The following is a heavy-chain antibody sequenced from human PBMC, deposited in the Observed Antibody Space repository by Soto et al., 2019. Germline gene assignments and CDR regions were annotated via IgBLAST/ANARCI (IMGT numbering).Heavy chain of an antibody. CDR2: ISTYSGDT. CDR1: GYTFFTHD. V-gene: IGHV1-18*01. D-gene: IGHD5-12*01. Sequence: GPSVKVSCKASGYTFFTHDISWVRQAPGQGLEWMGWISTYSGDTKYAQKFQGRVTMTTDTSTTTAYLELRSLRSDDTAVYYCARHHGPTTSENWFDPWGQGTLVTVSS. CDR3: ARHHGPTTSENWFDP. J-gene: IGHJ5*02.